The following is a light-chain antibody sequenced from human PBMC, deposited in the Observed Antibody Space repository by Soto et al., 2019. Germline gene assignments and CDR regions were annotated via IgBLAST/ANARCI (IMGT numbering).Light chain of an antibody. J-gene: IGLJ2*01. V-gene: IGLV2-14*01. CDR2: EVS. CDR1: ISDVGGYNY. Sequence: QSALTQPASVSGSPGQSITISCTGTISDVGGYNYVSWYQHHPGKAPELMIYEVSNRPSGVSNRFSGSKSGNTASLTISGLQAEDEADYYCSSYTSSSTLVFGGGTKLTV. CDR3: SSYTSSSTLV.